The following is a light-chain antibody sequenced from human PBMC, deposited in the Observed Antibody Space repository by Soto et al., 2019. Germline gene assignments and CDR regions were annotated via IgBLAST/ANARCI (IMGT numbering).Light chain of an antibody. CDR1: SSDVGGYNY. CDR2: DVS. Sequence: QSALTQPASVSGSPGQSITISCTGTSSDVGGYNYVSWYQQHPGKAPKLMIYDVSNRPSGVSNRFSGPKSGNTASLTISGLQAEDEADYHCSSYTTSSTVLFGGGTKLTVL. J-gene: IGLJ2*01. CDR3: SSYTTSSTVL. V-gene: IGLV2-14*03.